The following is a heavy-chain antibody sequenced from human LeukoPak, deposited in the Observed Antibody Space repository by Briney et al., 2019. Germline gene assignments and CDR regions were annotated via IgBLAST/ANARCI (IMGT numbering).Heavy chain of an antibody. CDR3: AKETVVVSAAMGNFDY. CDR2: ISYDGSNK. Sequence: GGSLRLSCAASGFTFSNYAMHWVRQAPGKGLEWVAVISYDGSNKYYADSVKGRFTISRDNSKNTLYLQMNSLRAEDTAVYYCAKETVVVSAAMGNFDYWGQGTLVTVSS. V-gene: IGHV3-30-3*01. CDR1: GFTFSNYA. J-gene: IGHJ4*02. D-gene: IGHD2-2*01.